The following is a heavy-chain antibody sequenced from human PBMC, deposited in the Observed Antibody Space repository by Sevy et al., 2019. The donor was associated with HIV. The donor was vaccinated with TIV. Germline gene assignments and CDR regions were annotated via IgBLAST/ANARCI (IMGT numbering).Heavy chain of an antibody. V-gene: IGHV3-30*02. CDR1: GFTFSSYG. J-gene: IGHJ4*02. Sequence: GGCLRLSCAASGFTFSSYGMHWVRQAPGKGLEWVAFIRYDGSNKYYADSVKGRFTISRDNSKNTLYLQMNSLRAEDTAVYYCAKSYDYIWGSYRLDYWGQGTLVTVSS. D-gene: IGHD3-16*02. CDR2: IRYDGSNK. CDR3: AKSYDYIWGSYRLDY.